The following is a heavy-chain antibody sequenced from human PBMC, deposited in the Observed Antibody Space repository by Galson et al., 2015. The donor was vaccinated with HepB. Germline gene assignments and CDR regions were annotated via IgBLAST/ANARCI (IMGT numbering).Heavy chain of an antibody. CDR2: IETKAQSYTT. Sequence: SLRLSCAASGFTFRDRYFAWVRQAPGKGLEWIGRIETKAQSYTTQYAASVKGRFTISRDDSKNSMYLQMSSLMSDDTALYFCAKLIGRSSAFDIWGQGTMVTVSS. V-gene: IGHV3-72*01. D-gene: IGHD6-6*01. J-gene: IGHJ3*02. CDR1: GFTFRDRY. CDR3: AKLIGRSSAFDI.